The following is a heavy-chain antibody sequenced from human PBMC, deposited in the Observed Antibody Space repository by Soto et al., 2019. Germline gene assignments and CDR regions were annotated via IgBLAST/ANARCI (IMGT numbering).Heavy chain of an antibody. CDR3: ARAQDIVVVPAAPYYYYGMDV. Sequence: QVQLVQSGAEVKKPGSSVKVSCKASGGTFSSYAISWVRQAPGQGLEWMGGIIPIFGTANYAQQFQGRGTITADKSTSTAYMELSSLRSEDTAVYYCARAQDIVVVPAAPYYYYGMDVWGQGTTVTVSS. V-gene: IGHV1-69*06. CDR1: GGTFSSYA. J-gene: IGHJ6*02. CDR2: IIPIFGTA. D-gene: IGHD2-2*01.